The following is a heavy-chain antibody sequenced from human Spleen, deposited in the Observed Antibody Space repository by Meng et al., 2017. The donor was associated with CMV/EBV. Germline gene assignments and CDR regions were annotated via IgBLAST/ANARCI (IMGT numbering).Heavy chain of an antibody. V-gene: IGHV4-39*07. CDR3: ARSSRSGFDP. CDR1: GRSISSSSYY. Sequence: CTFSGRSISSSSYYWGWIRQHPGKGLEWIASIYYNETTYYNPSLKSRVTISVDTSKNHFSLKLSSVTAADTAVYYCARSSRSGFDPWGQGTLVTVSS. J-gene: IGHJ5*02. D-gene: IGHD2-15*01. CDR2: IYYNETT.